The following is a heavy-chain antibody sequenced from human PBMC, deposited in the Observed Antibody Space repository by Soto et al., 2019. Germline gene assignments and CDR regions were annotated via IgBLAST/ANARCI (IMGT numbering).Heavy chain of an antibody. D-gene: IGHD1-7*01. CDR3: ARESEELTSNFDY. Sequence: GGSLRLSCAASGFTFSRYSMNWVRQAPGKGLEWVSSISSTTNYIYYADSMKGRFTVSRDNAKNSVYLDMNSLSAEDTAVYYCARESEELTSNFDYWGQGTLVTVSS. J-gene: IGHJ4*02. V-gene: IGHV3-21*01. CDR1: GFTFSRYS. CDR2: ISSTTNYI.